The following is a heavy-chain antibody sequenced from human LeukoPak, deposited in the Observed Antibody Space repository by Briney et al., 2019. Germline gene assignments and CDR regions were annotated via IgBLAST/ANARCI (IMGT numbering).Heavy chain of an antibody. CDR3: ARDHAVADPFDY. CDR1: GYTFTSYG. Sequence: ASVKVSCKASGYTFTSYGISWVRQAPGQGLEWMGIINPSGGSTSYAQKFQGRVTMTRDTSTSTVYMELSSLRSEDTAVYYCARDHAVADPFDYWGQGTLVTVSS. CDR2: INPSGGST. D-gene: IGHD2-15*01. V-gene: IGHV1-46*01. J-gene: IGHJ4*02.